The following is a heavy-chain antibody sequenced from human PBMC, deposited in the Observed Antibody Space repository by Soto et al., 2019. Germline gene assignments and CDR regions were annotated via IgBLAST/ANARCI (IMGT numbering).Heavy chain of an antibody. V-gene: IGHV3-49*04. D-gene: IGHD6-13*01. Sequence: GGSLRLSCTASGFTFGDYAMSWVRQAPGKGLEWVGFIRSKAYGGTTEYAASVKGRFTISRDDSKSIAYLQMNSLKSERITVSIAGFHADYWGQGTLVTVSS. CDR1: GFTFGDYA. CDR3: GFHADY. CDR2: IRSKAYGGTT. J-gene: IGHJ4*02.